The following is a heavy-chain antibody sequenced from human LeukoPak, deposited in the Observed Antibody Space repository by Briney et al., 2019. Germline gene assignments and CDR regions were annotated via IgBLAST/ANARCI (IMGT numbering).Heavy chain of an antibody. V-gene: IGHV4-39*07. CDR2: IYYSGST. CDR3: ARAVCSGGSCYFDY. D-gene: IGHD2-15*01. J-gene: IGHJ4*02. Sequence: SETLSLTCTVSGGSISSSSYYWGWIRQPPGKGLEWIGSIYYSGSTYYNPSLKSRVTISVDTSKNQFSLKLSSVTAADTAVYYCARAVCSGGSCYFDYWGQGTLVTVSS. CDR1: GGSISSSSYY.